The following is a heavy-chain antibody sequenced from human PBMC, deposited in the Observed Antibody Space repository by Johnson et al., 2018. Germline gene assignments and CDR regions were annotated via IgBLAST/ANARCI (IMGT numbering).Heavy chain of an antibody. CDR3: ARDRSYDISLGDAFDI. J-gene: IGHJ3*02. CDR2: ISYDGSNK. V-gene: IGHV3-30-3*01. D-gene: IGHD3-9*01. Sequence: QVQLVQSGGGVVQPGRSLRLSCAASGFTFSSYAMHWVRQAPGKGREWVAVISYDGSNKYYADSVKGRFIIYRDNSKNTLYLQMNSLRAEDTAVYYCARDRSYDISLGDAFDIWGQGTMVTVSS. CDR1: GFTFSSYA.